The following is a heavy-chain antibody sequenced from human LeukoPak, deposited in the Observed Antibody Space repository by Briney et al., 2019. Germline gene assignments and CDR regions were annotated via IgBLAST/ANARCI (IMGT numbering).Heavy chain of an antibody. Sequence: SETLSLTCAVSGGSISSSNWWSWVRQPPGKGLEWIGEIYHSGSTNYNPSLKSRVTISVDKSKNQFSLKLSSVTAADTAVYYCARQCQYDYVWGSYRYEFDYWGQGTLVTVSS. CDR1: GGSISSSNW. CDR2: IYHSGST. V-gene: IGHV4-4*02. J-gene: IGHJ4*02. CDR3: ARQCQYDYVWGSYRYEFDY. D-gene: IGHD3-16*02.